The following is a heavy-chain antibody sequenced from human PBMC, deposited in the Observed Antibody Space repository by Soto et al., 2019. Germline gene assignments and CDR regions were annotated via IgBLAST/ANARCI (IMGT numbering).Heavy chain of an antibody. J-gene: IGHJ5*02. V-gene: IGHV4-34*01. CDR2: INHSGST. D-gene: IGHD1-7*01. CDR1: GGSFSGYY. CDR3: ERGDGRGKLGP. Sequence: PSETLSLTCAVYGGSFSGYYWSWIRQPPGKGLEWIGEINHSGSTNYNPSLKSRVTISVDTSKNQFSLKLSSVTAADTAVYYCERGDGRGKLGPSGQGTRVTVSS.